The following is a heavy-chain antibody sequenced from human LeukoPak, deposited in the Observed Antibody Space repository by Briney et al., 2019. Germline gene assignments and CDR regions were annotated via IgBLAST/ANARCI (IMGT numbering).Heavy chain of an antibody. CDR1: GGTFSSDA. J-gene: IGHJ5*02. D-gene: IGHD5-24*01. Sequence: SVKLSCKASGGTFSSDAVSWGRQAPGQGLEWMGGIILIFGARNYAQKFQDRVTITADDSTSTAYMDLSSLTSEDTAVYYCARQTSGGYTVFSGKPRGHWFDPWGQGTLVTVSS. CDR3: ARQTSGGYTVFSGKPRGHWFDP. V-gene: IGHV1-69*13. CDR2: IILIFGAR.